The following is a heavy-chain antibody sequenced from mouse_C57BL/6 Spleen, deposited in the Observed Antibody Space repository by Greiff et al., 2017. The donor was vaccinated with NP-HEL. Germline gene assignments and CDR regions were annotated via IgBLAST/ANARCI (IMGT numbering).Heavy chain of an antibody. J-gene: IGHJ4*01. CDR3: ARHLYYGSSYPYYAMDY. CDR1: GYAFTNYL. Sequence: QVQLQQSGAELVRPGTSVKVSCKASGYAFTNYLIEWVKQRPGQGLEWIGVINPGSGGTNYNEKFKGKATLTADKSSSTAYMQLSSLTSEDSAVYFCARHLYYGSSYPYYAMDYWGQGTSVTVSS. CDR2: INPGSGGT. V-gene: IGHV1-54*01. D-gene: IGHD1-1*01.